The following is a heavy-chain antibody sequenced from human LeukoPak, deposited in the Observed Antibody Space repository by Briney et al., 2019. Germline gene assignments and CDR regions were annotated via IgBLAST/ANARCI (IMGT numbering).Heavy chain of an antibody. J-gene: IGHJ4*02. Sequence: GGSLRLSCAASGFTFSSYGMSWVRQAPGKGLEWVSAISGSGGSTYYADSVKGRFTISRDNSKNTLYLQMNSLRAEDTAIYYCARSGGSYWYWGQGTLVTVSS. D-gene: IGHD1-26*01. CDR3: ARSGGSYWY. CDR2: ISGSGGST. V-gene: IGHV3-23*01. CDR1: GFTFSSYG.